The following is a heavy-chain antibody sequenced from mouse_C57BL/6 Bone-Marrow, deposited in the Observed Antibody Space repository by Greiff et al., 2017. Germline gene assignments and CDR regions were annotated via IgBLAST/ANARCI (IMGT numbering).Heavy chain of an antibody. CDR2: IYPRSGNT. CDR3: ASPKSSSWFAY. J-gene: IGHJ3*01. V-gene: IGHV1-81*01. CDR1: GYTFTSYG. Sequence: QVQLQQSGAELARPGASVKLSCKASGYTFTSYGISWVKQRTGQGLEWIGEIYPRSGNTYYNEKFKGKATLTADKSSSTAYMELRSLTSEDSAVSFCASPKSSSWFAYWGQGTLVTVSA. D-gene: IGHD1-1*01.